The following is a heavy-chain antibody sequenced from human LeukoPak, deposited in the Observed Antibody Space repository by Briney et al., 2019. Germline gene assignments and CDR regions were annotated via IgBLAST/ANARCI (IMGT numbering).Heavy chain of an antibody. CDR3: ARGFYHYGLDL. Sequence: EASVKVSCTASGYTFTRYDINWGRQAPGQELEWLGWMNPNNGNTGYAHKFQGRVTMTTNTSIDTAYMELNALTSGDTAAYYCARGFYHYGLDLWGQGTRVTVSS. V-gene: IGHV1-8*01. CDR1: GYTFTRYD. CDR2: MNPNNGNT. J-gene: IGHJ6*02.